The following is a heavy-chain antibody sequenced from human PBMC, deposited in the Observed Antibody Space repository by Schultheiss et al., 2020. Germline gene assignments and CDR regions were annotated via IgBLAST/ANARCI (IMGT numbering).Heavy chain of an antibody. J-gene: IGHJ3*02. CDR2: ISGSGGST. CDR1: GFTFSSYA. Sequence: GGSLRLSCAASGFTFSSYAMSWVRQAPGKGLEWVSGISGSGGSTYYADSVKGRFTISRDNSKNTLYLQMNSLRAEDTAVYYCAKPEYGGNSGLVGAFDIWGQGTMVTVSS. V-gene: IGHV3-23*01. CDR3: AKPEYGGNSGLVGAFDI. D-gene: IGHD4-23*01.